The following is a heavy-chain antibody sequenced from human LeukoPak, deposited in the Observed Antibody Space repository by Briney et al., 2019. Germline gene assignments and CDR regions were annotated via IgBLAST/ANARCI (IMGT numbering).Heavy chain of an antibody. CDR3: AKDISITGTTGGFDY. D-gene: IGHD1-7*01. Sequence: PGGSLRLSCAASGFTFDDYAMHWVRQAPGKGLEWVSHISWDGGSTYYADSVKGRFTISRDNSKNSLYLQMNSLRAEDTALYYCAKDISITGTTGGFDYWGQGTLVTVSS. V-gene: IGHV3-43D*04. J-gene: IGHJ4*02. CDR2: ISWDGGST. CDR1: GFTFDDYA.